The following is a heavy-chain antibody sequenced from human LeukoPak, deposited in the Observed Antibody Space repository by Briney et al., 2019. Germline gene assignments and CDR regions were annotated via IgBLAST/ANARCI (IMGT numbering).Heavy chain of an antibody. Sequence: ASVKVSCKASGYTFTGYYMHWVRQAPGQGLEWMGWINPNSGGTNYAQEFQGRVTMTRDTSISTAYTELSRLRSDDTAVYYCARSPPQDIVVVPAAPGEVWFDPWGQGTLVTVSS. J-gene: IGHJ5*02. D-gene: IGHD2-2*01. CDR2: INPNSGGT. V-gene: IGHV1-2*02. CDR1: GYTFTGYY. CDR3: ARSPPQDIVVVPAAPGEVWFDP.